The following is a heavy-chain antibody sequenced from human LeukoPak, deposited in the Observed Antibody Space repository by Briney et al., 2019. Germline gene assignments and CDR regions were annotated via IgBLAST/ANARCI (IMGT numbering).Heavy chain of an antibody. CDR3: AARVGGSYSGAFDI. Sequence: SQTLSLTCAISGDSVSSNTTACNWIRQSPSRGLEWLGRTYYRSKWYNDYAISVKSRITINPDTSKNHFSLQLNSVTPGDTAVYYCAARVGGSYSGAFDIWGQGTMVTVSS. CDR1: GDSVSSNTTA. D-gene: IGHD1-26*01. CDR2: TYYRSKWYN. V-gene: IGHV6-1*01. J-gene: IGHJ3*02.